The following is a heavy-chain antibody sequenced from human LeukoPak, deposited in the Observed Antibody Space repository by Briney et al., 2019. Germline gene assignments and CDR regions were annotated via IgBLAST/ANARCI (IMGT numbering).Heavy chain of an antibody. CDR1: GGSIRNFY. D-gene: IGHD4-17*01. CDR3: AGDYGDYEGVSDI. V-gene: IGHV4-59*01. J-gene: IGHJ3*02. Sequence: PSETLSLTCTVSGGSIRNFYWSWIRQPPGKGLEWIGYIHYSGSTKYNPSLKSRVTISLDTSKNQFSLKLSPVTAADTAVYYCAGDYGDYEGVSDIWDQGTKVTVSS. CDR2: IHYSGST.